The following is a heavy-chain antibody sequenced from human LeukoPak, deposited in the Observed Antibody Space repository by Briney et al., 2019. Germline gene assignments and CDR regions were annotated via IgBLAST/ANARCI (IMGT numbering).Heavy chain of an antibody. CDR1: RFTFSSYE. CDR3: ARDPPKIHSSSWYFEGQTPDY. CDR2: ISYDGSNK. D-gene: IGHD6-13*01. Sequence: GGSLRLSCAASRFTFSSYEIHWVRQAPGKGLEWVAVISYDGSNKYYADSVKDRFTISRDNSKNTLYLQMNSLRAEDTAVYYCARDPPKIHSSSWYFEGQTPDYWGQGTLVTVSS. V-gene: IGHV3-30*04. J-gene: IGHJ4*02.